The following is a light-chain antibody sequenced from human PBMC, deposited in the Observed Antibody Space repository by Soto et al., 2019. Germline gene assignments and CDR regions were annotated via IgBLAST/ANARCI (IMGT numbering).Light chain of an antibody. CDR2: DVS. J-gene: IGLJ2*01. CDR1: SSDVGGYNY. V-gene: IGLV2-14*01. CDR3: SSYTSSSTRVHVV. Sequence: QSALTQPASVSGSPGQSITISCTGTSSDVGGYNYVSWYQQHPGKAPKLMIYDVSNRPSGVSNRFSGSKSGNTASLTISELQAEDEADYYCSSYTSSSTRVHVVFGGGTQLTVL.